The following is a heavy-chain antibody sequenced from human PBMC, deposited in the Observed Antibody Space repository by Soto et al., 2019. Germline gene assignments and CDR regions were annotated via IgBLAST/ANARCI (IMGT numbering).Heavy chain of an antibody. CDR3: ARPRREKYSGYDFAFDI. V-gene: IGHV5-51*01. D-gene: IGHD5-12*01. CDR1: GYSFTSYW. J-gene: IGHJ3*02. CDR2: IYPGDSDT. Sequence: GESLKISCKGSGYSFTSYWIGWVRQMPGKGLEWMGIIYPGDSDTRYSPSFQGQVTISADKSISTAYLQWSSLKASDTAMYYCARPRREKYSGYDFAFDIWGQGTMVTVSS.